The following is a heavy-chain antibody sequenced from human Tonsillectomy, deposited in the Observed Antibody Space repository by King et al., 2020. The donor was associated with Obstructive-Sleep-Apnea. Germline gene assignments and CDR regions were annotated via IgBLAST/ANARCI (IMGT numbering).Heavy chain of an antibody. CDR2: ISGSGGST. CDR1: GFTFSSYA. Sequence: VQLQESGGGLVQPGGSLRLSCAASGFTFSSYAMSWVRQAPGKGLEWGSAISGSGGSTYYADSVKGRFTISRDNSKNTLYLQMNSLRAEDTAVYYCAKPKLRSNYYGMDVWGQGTTVTVSS. J-gene: IGHJ6*02. CDR3: AKPKLRSNYYGMDV. V-gene: IGHV3-23*01.